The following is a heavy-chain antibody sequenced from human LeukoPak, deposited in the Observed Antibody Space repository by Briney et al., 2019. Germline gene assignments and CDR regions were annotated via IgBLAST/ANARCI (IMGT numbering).Heavy chain of an antibody. D-gene: IGHD4-17*01. CDR2: IYLRGNT. V-gene: IGHV4-4*02. Sequence: PSGTLSLNCAISGGSISSSNWWTWVRQPPGKGLEWVGEIYLRGNTNYNPSLESRVTISLDESKTQLSLRLESVTAADTAVYYCARGTITTVTDSWGPGTLVTVSS. J-gene: IGHJ4*02. CDR3: ARGTITTVTDS. CDR1: GGSISSSNW.